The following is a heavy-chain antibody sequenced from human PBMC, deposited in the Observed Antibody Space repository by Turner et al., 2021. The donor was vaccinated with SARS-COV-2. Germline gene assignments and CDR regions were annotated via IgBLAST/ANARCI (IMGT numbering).Heavy chain of an antibody. V-gene: IGHV3-30*18. J-gene: IGHJ4*02. CDR3: ANLWFGELSTDY. D-gene: IGHD3-10*01. CDR1: GFTFSSYG. CDR2: ISYDARNK. Sequence: QVQVVEYGRGLAQPGRSLRLSCAASGFTFSSYGMHWVRQAPGKGLEWVAVISYDARNKYYADSVKGRFTISRDNSKNTLYLQMNSLRAEYTAVYYCANLWFGELSTDYWGQGTLVTVSS.